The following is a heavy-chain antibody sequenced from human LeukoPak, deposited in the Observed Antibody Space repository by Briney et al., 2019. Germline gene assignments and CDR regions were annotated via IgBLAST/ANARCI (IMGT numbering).Heavy chain of an antibody. Sequence: SETLSLTCTVSGGSISSYYWSWIRQPPGKGLEWIGYIYYSGSTNYNPSLKSRVTISVDTSKNQFSLKLSSVTAADTAVYYCAGVVDDFWYFDYWGQGTLVTVSS. J-gene: IGHJ4*02. V-gene: IGHV4-59*01. CDR1: GGSISSYY. CDR2: IYYSGST. D-gene: IGHD3-3*01. CDR3: AGVVDDFWYFDY.